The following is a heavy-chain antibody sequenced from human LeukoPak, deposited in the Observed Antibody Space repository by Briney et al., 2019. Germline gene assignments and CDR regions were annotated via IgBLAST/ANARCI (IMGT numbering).Heavy chain of an antibody. V-gene: IGHV3-23*01. Sequence: PGGSLRLSCAASGFTFTRYAMTWVRQAPGKGLEWVSTITDSGGSTYYADSVKGRFTISRDNSKNTLYVQINSLGAEDTAVYYCTRHSGSGYGSDYFDYWGQGTLVTVSS. D-gene: IGHD3-10*01. CDR1: GFTFTRYA. J-gene: IGHJ4*02. CDR2: ITDSGGST. CDR3: TRHSGSGYGSDYFDY.